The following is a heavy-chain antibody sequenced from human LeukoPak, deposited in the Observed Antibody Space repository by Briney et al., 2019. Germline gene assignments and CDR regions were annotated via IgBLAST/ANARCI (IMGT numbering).Heavy chain of an antibody. CDR2: INPNSGGT. CDR1: GYTFTGYY. J-gene: IGHJ4*02. D-gene: IGHD3-3*01. CDR3: ARVAIFGVGKVYFDY. Sequence: GASVKVSCTASGYTFTGYYMHWVRQAPGQGLEWMGWINPNSGGTNYAQKFQGRVTMTRDTSISTAYMELSRLRSDDTAVYYCARVAIFGVGKVYFDYWGQGTLVTVSS. V-gene: IGHV1-2*02.